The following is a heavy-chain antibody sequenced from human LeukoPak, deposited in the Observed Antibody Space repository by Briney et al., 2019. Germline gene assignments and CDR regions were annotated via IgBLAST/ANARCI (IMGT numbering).Heavy chain of an antibody. CDR3: ASGWRGAFDS. CDR2: IYLDGSST. V-gene: IGHV3-74*01. Sequence: RGALRVSCAASGFNFSTYWMHWVRQAPGKGPGWVSGIYLDGSSTNYADSVMGRLTIYRDNDKSSLYLQMISLRAEDAALYRCASGWRGAFDSWGQGTLVTVSS. CDR1: GFNFSTYW. D-gene: IGHD3-3*01. J-gene: IGHJ4*02.